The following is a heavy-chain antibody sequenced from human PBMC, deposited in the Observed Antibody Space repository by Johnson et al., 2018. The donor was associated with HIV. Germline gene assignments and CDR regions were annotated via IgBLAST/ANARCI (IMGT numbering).Heavy chain of an antibody. Sequence: VQLVESGGGLVKPGGSLRLSCAASGFTFSDYYMSWIRQAPGKGLEWGSYISSSGSTIYYAESVKGRFTIPRDNSKNTLYLQMNSLRAEDTAVYYCAKHIVLVVYAIGAAFDIWGQGTIVTVSS. CDR2: ISSSGSTI. J-gene: IGHJ3*02. CDR1: GFTFSDYY. V-gene: IGHV3-11*01. D-gene: IGHD2-8*02. CDR3: AKHIVLVVYAIGAAFDI.